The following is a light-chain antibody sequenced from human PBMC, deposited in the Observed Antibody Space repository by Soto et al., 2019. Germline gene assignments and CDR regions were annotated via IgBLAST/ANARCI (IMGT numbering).Light chain of an antibody. CDR3: QQFGA. J-gene: IGKJ1*01. Sequence: DIQMTQSPSTLSASVGDRVTITCRASQSISSWLAWYQQKPGKAPKLLIYDASTLDSGVPSRFSGSGSGTEFTLTVSSLQPDDFATYYCQQFGAFGQGTKVEIK. V-gene: IGKV1-5*01. CDR1: QSISSW. CDR2: DAS.